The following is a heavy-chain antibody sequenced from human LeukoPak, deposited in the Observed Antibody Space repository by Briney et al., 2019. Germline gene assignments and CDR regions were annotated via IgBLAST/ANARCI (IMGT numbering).Heavy chain of an antibody. CDR2: IYYSGST. D-gene: IGHD1-7*01. J-gene: IGHJ5*02. CDR3: ARDVGYRVGLELIHWFDP. Sequence: PSETLSLTCTVSGGSISSSSYYWGWIRQPPGKGLEWIGSIYYSGSTYYNPSLKSRVTISVDTSKNQFSLKLSSVTAADTAVYYCARDVGYRVGLELIHWFDPWGQGTLVTVSS. V-gene: IGHV4-39*07. CDR1: GGSISSSSYY.